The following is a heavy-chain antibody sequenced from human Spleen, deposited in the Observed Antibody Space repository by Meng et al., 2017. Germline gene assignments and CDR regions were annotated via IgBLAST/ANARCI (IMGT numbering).Heavy chain of an antibody. CDR2: FVSNADT. CDR3: ARGTPGRSYSDY. J-gene: IGHJ4*02. Sequence: QAQLLQSGAEGNKPGASVWISCKASGYTSASYGISWFRQAPGQGLEWMGWFVSNADTYPAQKFQGRVTMTRDTHTSTDFMELRSLRFDDTAVYYCARGTPGRSYSDYWGQGTLVTVSS. D-gene: IGHD3-10*01. V-gene: IGHV1-18*01. CDR1: GYTSASYG.